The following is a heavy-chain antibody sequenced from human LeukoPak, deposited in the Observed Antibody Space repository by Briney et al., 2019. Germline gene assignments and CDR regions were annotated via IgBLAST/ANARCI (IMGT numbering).Heavy chain of an antibody. J-gene: IGHJ4*02. Sequence: SVKVSCKASGGTFSIYAISWVRQAPGQGLEWMGRIIPIFGTANYAQKFRGRVTITTDESTSTAYMELSSLRSEDTAVYYCASYDYYDSSGYYPFGYWGQGTLVTVSS. CDR1: GGTFSIYA. V-gene: IGHV1-69*05. D-gene: IGHD3-22*01. CDR2: IIPIFGTA. CDR3: ASYDYYDSSGYYPFGY.